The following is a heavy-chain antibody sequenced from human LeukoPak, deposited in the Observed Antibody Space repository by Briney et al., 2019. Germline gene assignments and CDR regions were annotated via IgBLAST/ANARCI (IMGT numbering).Heavy chain of an antibody. D-gene: IGHD5-18*01. V-gene: IGHV3-64*04. CDR2: ISGNGDNT. Sequence: PGRSLRLSCSASGFTFSVYTMHWVRQAPGKGLEFVSAISGNGDNTFYADSMKGRFTISRDNSKNTLYLQMNSLRAEDTAVYYCAKELRGYSYGLRDNWFDPWGQGTLVTVSS. CDR3: AKELRGYSYGLRDNWFDP. CDR1: GFTFSVYT. J-gene: IGHJ5*02.